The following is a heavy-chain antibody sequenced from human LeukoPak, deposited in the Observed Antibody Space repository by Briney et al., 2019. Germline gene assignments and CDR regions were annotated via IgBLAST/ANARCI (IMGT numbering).Heavy chain of an antibody. CDR2: IYYSGST. CDR1: GDSISSTNYY. V-gene: IGHV4-39*01. CDR3: ATSGWYLLPGVY. D-gene: IGHD6-19*01. J-gene: IGHJ4*02. Sequence: PSETLSLTCTVSGDSISSTNYYWGWIRQPPGTGLEWIGSIYYSGSTYYNPSLESRVTISVDTSKNQFSLKLSSVTAADTAVYYCATSGWYLLPGVYWGQGTLVTVSS.